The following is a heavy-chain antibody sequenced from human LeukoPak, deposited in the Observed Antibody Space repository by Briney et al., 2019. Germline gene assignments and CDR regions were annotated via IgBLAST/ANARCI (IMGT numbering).Heavy chain of an antibody. Sequence: GRSLRLSCAASGFTFGSYGMHWVRQAPGKGLEWVAVISYDGSNKYYADSVKGRFTISRDNSKNTLYLQMNSLRAEDTAVYYCAGCSSTSCYKTYYYYYYGMDVWGQGTTVTVSS. CDR1: GFTFGSYG. V-gene: IGHV3-30*03. D-gene: IGHD2-2*02. CDR2: ISYDGSNK. CDR3: AGCSSTSCYKTYYYYYYGMDV. J-gene: IGHJ6*02.